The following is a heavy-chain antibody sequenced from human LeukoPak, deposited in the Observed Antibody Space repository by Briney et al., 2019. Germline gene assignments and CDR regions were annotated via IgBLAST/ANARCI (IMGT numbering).Heavy chain of an antibody. CDR2: IYYSGST. D-gene: IGHD6-13*01. CDR3: ARRAAAGLHFDY. Sequence: SETLSLTCTVSGGSISSSSYYWGWIRQPPGKGLEWIGSIYYSGSTYYNPSLKSRVTISVDTSKNQFSLELSSVTAADTAVYYCARRAAAGLHFDYWGQGTLVTVSS. V-gene: IGHV4-39*01. CDR1: GGSISSSSYY. J-gene: IGHJ4*02.